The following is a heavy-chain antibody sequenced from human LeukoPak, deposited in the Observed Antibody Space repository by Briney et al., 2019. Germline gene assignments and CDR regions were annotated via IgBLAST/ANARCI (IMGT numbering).Heavy chain of an antibody. Sequence: GGSLRLSCAASGFTVSSNYMSWVRQAPGKGLEWVSVIYSGGSTYYADSVKGRFTISRDNSKNTLYLQMNSLRAEDTAVYYCAGLRRMDAFDIWGQGTMVTVSS. J-gene: IGHJ3*02. CDR3: AGLRRMDAFDI. CDR2: IYSGGST. CDR1: GFTVSSNY. D-gene: IGHD2-15*01. V-gene: IGHV3-53*01.